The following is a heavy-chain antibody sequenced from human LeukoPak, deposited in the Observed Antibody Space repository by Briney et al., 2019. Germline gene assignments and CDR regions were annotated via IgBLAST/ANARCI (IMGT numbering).Heavy chain of an antibody. CDR2: MNPNSGNT. V-gene: IGHV1-8*01. Sequence: ASVKVPCKASGYTFTSYDINWVRQATGQGLEWMGWMNPNSGNTGYAQKFQGRVTMTRNTSISTAYMELSSLRSEDTAVYYCARSPTPTYYDILTGYVYWGQGTLVTVSS. CDR1: GYTFTSYD. J-gene: IGHJ4*02. D-gene: IGHD3-9*01. CDR3: ARSPTPTYYDILTGYVY.